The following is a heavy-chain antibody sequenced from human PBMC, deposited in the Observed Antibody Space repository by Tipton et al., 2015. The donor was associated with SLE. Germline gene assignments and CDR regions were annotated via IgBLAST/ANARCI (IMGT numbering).Heavy chain of an antibody. CDR1: GGSFSGYY. CDR3: ARKRNGMGI. V-gene: IGHV4-34*01. Sequence: TLSLTCAVYGGSFSGYYWSWIRQPPGKGLEWIGEINHSGSTNYNPSLRSRVTISVDTSKNQFSLKLSSMTAADTAVYYCARKRNGMGIWGQGTMVTVSS. J-gene: IGHJ3*02. CDR2: INHSGST. D-gene: IGHD5-24*01.